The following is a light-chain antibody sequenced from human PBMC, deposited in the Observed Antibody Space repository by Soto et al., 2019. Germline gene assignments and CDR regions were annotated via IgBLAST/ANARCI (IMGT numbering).Light chain of an antibody. V-gene: IGLV2-8*01. CDR2: EVN. Sequence: QSVLTHPPSASGSRGQSVAISCTGTSSDVGGYNYVSWYQQHPGKAPKLMIYEVNKRPSGVPDRFSGSKSGNTASLTVSGLQAEDEADYYCSSYAGSSNVFGTGTKVTVL. J-gene: IGLJ1*01. CDR3: SSYAGSSNV. CDR1: SSDVGGYNY.